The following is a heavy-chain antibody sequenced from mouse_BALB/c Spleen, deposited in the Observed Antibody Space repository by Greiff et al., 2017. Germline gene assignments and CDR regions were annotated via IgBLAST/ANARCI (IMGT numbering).Heavy chain of an antibody. Sequence: EVKLVESGGGLVKPGGSLKLSCAASGFAFSSYDMSWVRQTPEKRLEWVAYISSGGGSTYYPDTVKGRFTISRDNAKNTLYLQMSSLKSEDTAMYYCARQSNYRFPYFDYWGQGTTLTVSS. CDR1: GFAFSSYD. V-gene: IGHV5-12-1*01. CDR3: ARQSNYRFPYFDY. D-gene: IGHD2-5*01. J-gene: IGHJ2*01. CDR2: ISSGGGST.